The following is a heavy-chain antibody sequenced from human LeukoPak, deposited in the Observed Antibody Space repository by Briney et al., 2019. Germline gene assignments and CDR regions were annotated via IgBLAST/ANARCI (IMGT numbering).Heavy chain of an antibody. D-gene: IGHD6-6*01. CDR1: GGSISSYY. CDR3: ARVDPDSSSTLEVFDY. V-gene: IGHV4-59*01. CDR2: IYYSGST. J-gene: IGHJ4*02. Sequence: SETLSLTCTVSGGSISSYYWSWIRQPPGKGLEWSGYIYYSGSTNYNPSLKSRVTISVDTSKNQFSLKLSSVTAADTAVYYCARVDPDSSSTLEVFDYWGQGTLVTVSS.